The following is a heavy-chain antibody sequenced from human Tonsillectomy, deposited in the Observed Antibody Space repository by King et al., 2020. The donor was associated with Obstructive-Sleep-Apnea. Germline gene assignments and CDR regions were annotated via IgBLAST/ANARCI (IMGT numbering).Heavy chain of an antibody. J-gene: IGHJ4*02. CDR1: GFTFSSYA. CDR2: ISYDGSDK. CDR3: ARVEYSSSWYYNDFDY. Sequence: QLVQSGGGVVQPGRSLRLSCAASGFTFSSYAMHWVRQAPGKGLEWVAVISYDGSDKYCADSVKGRFTVSRDNSKNTLYLQMNSLRAEDTAVYYCARVEYSSSWYYNDFDYWGQGTLVTVSS. V-gene: IGHV3-30*04. D-gene: IGHD6-13*01.